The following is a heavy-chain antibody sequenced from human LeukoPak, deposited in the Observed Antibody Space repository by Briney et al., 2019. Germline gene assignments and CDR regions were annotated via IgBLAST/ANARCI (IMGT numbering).Heavy chain of an antibody. CDR3: AEYDFWSGFYYMDD. Sequence: PSETLSLTCTVSGGSISSSSYYWGWIRQPPGKGLEWIGSIRYSGSTYYNPSLKSRVTISVDTSKNQFSLKLSSVTAADTAVYYCAEYDFWSGFYYMDDWGKGTTVTVSS. D-gene: IGHD3-3*01. J-gene: IGHJ6*03. V-gene: IGHV4-39*01. CDR2: IRYSGST. CDR1: GGSISSSSYY.